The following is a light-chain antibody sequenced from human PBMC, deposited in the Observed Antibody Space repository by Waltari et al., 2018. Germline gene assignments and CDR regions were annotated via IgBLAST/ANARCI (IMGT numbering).Light chain of an antibody. Sequence: QSALTQPDSVSGSPGQSITISCTGTSSDVGGYNYVSWDQQHPGKAPRLMTYDVSKRPSGVSNRFSGCKSGDTASRTISGLQAEDEADYYCSSYTSSSVVFGGGTKLTVL. CDR2: DVS. J-gene: IGLJ2*01. CDR1: SSDVGGYNY. V-gene: IGLV2-14*01. CDR3: SSYTSSSVV.